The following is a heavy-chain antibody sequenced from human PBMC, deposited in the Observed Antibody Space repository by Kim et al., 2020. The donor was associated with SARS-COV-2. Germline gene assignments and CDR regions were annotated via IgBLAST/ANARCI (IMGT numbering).Heavy chain of an antibody. CDR2: INAGNGNT. Sequence: ASVKVSCKASGYTFTSYAMHWVRQAPGQRLEWMGWINAGNGNTKYSQKFQGRVTITRDTSASTAYMELSSLRSEDTAVYYCATNYGSGSYLYYFDYWGQGTLVTVSS. J-gene: IGHJ4*02. CDR1: GYTFTSYA. V-gene: IGHV1-3*01. D-gene: IGHD3-10*01. CDR3: ATNYGSGSYLYYFDY.